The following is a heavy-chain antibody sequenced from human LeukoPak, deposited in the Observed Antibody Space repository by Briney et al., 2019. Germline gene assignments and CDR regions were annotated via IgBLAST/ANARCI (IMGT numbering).Heavy chain of an antibody. V-gene: IGHV1-2*02. Sequence: ASVKVSCKASGYTFTGYYMHWVRQAPGQGLEWMGWINPNSGGTNYAQKSQGRVTMTRDTSISTAYMELSRLRSDDTAVYYCARGSFYYDILTGQRIGGEIDYWGQGTLVTVSS. J-gene: IGHJ4*02. CDR3: ARGSFYYDILTGQRIGGEIDY. D-gene: IGHD3-9*01. CDR2: INPNSGGT. CDR1: GYTFTGYY.